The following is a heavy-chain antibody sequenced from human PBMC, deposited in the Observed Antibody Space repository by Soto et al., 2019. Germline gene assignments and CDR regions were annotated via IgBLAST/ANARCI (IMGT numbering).Heavy chain of an antibody. CDR2: TYQSGSA. CDR1: GGSISSGGYS. V-gene: IGHV4-30-2*06. Sequence: PSETLSFTCTVSGGSISSGGYSWTWLRQSPGKGLEWIGYTYQSGSAFYNPSLKSRVTISADRSKNQFSMNLTSVTAADTAVYYCAIDYYGMDVWGQGTTVTVSS. CDR3: AIDYYGMDV. J-gene: IGHJ6*02.